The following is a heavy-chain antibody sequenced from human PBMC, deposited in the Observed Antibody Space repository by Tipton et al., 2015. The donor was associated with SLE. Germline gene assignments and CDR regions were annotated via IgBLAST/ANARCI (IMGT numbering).Heavy chain of an antibody. J-gene: IGHJ4*02. V-gene: IGHV4-38-2*02. D-gene: IGHD2-21*02. CDR2: IYHSGST. Sequence: TLSLTCAVSGYSISSGYYWGWIRQPPGKGLEWIGSIYHSGSTYYNPSLKSRVTISVDTSKNQFSLKLSSVTAADTAVYYCEREGADDCLDYWGQGTLVTVSS. CDR1: GYSISSGYY. CDR3: EREGADDCLDY.